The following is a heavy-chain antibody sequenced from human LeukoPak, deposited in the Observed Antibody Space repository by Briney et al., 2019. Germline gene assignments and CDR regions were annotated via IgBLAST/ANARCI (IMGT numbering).Heavy chain of an antibody. Sequence: GGSLRLSCAASGFTFSSYAMSWVRQAPGMGLGWDSAISGSGGSTYYADSVKGRFTISRDNPKNTLYLQMNSLRAEDTAVYYCAKDLHSSSTFDYWGQGTLVTVSS. CDR3: AKDLHSSSTFDY. CDR2: ISGSGGST. D-gene: IGHD6-6*01. V-gene: IGHV3-23*01. CDR1: GFTFSSYA. J-gene: IGHJ4*02.